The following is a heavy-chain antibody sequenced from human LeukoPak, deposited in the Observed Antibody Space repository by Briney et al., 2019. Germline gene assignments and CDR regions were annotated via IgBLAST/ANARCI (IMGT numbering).Heavy chain of an antibody. CDR2: INPNSGGT. D-gene: IGHD3-3*01. Sequence: ASVTVSCQASVYTFTGYYMHWVRQAAGQGRAWMGWINPNSGGTNYAQKLQGRVTMTRDTSISTAYMELSRLRSDDTAVYYCARAYPLRFLEWLSPPLVWGKGTTVTVSS. CDR3: ARAYPLRFLEWLSPPLV. CDR1: VYTFTGYY. V-gene: IGHV1-2*02. J-gene: IGHJ6*04.